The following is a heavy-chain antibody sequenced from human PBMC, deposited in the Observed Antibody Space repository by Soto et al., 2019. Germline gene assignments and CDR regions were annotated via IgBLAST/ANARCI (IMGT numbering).Heavy chain of an antibody. Sequence: SETLSLTCAVSGGSISSGGYSWSWIRQPPGKGLEWIGYIYHSGSTYYNPSLKSRVTISVDRSKNQFSLKLSSVTAADTAVYYCARGGGYSGYEEIDYWGQGTLVTVSS. CDR3: ARGGGYSGYEEIDY. CDR2: IYHSGST. CDR1: GGSISSGGYS. V-gene: IGHV4-30-2*01. D-gene: IGHD5-12*01. J-gene: IGHJ4*02.